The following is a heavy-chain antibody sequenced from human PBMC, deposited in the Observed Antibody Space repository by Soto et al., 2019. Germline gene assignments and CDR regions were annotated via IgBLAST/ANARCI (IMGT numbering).Heavy chain of an antibody. Sequence: QVQLVQSGAEVKKPGSSVKVSCTASGGTFNRSAISWVRQAPGQGLEWMGGIIPIFGIGNDAQRFQGRVTITADESTGTAYMELSSLRSEDTGVYYCARSAITLFVVVSIPPHYYSEMDVWGQGTTVTVSS. CDR1: GGTFNRSA. V-gene: IGHV1-69*01. CDR3: ARSAITLFVVVSIPPHYYSEMDV. D-gene: IGHD3-3*01. J-gene: IGHJ6*02. CDR2: IIPIFGIG.